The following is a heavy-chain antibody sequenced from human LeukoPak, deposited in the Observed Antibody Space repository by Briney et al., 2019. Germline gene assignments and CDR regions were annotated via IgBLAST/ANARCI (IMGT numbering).Heavy chain of an antibody. Sequence: PGGSLRLSCAASGCTFSSYWMHWVRQAPGKGLVWVSRINSDGSSTSYADSVKGRFTISRDNSKNTLYLQMNSLRAEDTAVYYCAKVASGSYSFQHWGQGTLVTVSS. CDR2: INSDGSST. CDR3: AKVASGSYSFQH. D-gene: IGHD1-26*01. V-gene: IGHV3-74*01. CDR1: GCTFSSYW. J-gene: IGHJ1*01.